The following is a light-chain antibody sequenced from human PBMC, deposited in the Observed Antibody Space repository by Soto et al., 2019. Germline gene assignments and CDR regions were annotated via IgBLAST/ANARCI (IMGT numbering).Light chain of an antibody. CDR1: RSLTTN. Sequence: EVLMTQSPGTLSVSPGGRATLSCRASRSLTTNLAWYQKKPGQAPRHLIHDASTRATGIPARFSGRGSGTEFALTIGTLHSEDFAVDDCEEYDDRPLTFSRGTLLETK. CDR3: EEYDDRPLT. V-gene: IGKV3-15*01. CDR2: DAS. J-gene: IGKJ5*01.